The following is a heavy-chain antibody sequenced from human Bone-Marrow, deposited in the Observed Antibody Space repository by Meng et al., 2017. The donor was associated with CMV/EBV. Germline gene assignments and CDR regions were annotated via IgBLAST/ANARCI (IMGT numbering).Heavy chain of an antibody. CDR1: GFTFDDYA. J-gene: IGHJ6*02. CDR2: ISWDGGSA. V-gene: IGHV3-43D*03. CDR3: ARDVVVPITIPTQEYYYYGMDV. D-gene: IGHD2-2*01. Sequence: GGSLRLSCAASGFTFDDYAMHWVRQAPGKGLEWVSLISWDGGSAYYADSVKGRFTISRDNSKNSPYLQMNSLRAEDTALYYCARDVVVPITIPTQEYYYYGMDVWGPGTTVNVSS.